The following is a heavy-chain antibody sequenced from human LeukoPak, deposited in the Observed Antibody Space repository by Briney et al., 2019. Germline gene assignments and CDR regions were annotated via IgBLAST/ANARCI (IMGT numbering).Heavy chain of an antibody. CDR3: ARLGGRGVHGAFDI. CDR2: IYYSGST. CDR1: GGSISSYY. Sequence: PSQTLSLTCTVSGGSISSYYWSWIRQPPGKGLEWIGYIYYSGSTNYNPSLKSRVTISVDTSKNQFSLKLSSVTAADTAVYYCARLGGRGVHGAFDIWGQGTMVTVSS. D-gene: IGHD1-1*01. J-gene: IGHJ3*02. V-gene: IGHV4-59*08.